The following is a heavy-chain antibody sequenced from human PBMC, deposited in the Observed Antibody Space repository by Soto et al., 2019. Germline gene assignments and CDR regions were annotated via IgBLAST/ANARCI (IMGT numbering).Heavy chain of an antibody. J-gene: IGHJ4*02. CDR1: GFTFSNYH. Sequence: PGGSLRLSCSVSGFTFSNYHMNWVRQAPGKGLEWVSYISSTSSTIYYADSVKGRFTISRDNAKNSLYLQMNSLRAEDTAVYYCARDNHYDFWSGLGVFDYWGQGTLVTVSS. CDR3: ARDNHYDFWSGLGVFDY. D-gene: IGHD3-3*01. V-gene: IGHV3-48*01. CDR2: ISSTSSTI.